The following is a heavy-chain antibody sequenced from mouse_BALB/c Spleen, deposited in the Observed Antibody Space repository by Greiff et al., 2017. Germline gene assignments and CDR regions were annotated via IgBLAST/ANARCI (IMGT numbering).Heavy chain of an antibody. CDR1: GYTFTSYT. V-gene: IGHV1-4*01. Sequence: VQLQESGAELARPGASVKMSCKASGYTFTSYTMHWVKQRPGQGLEWIGYINPSSGYTNYNQKFKDKATLTADKSSSTAYMQLSSLTSEDSAVYYCATGKGFAYWGQGTLVTVSA. J-gene: IGHJ3*01. D-gene: IGHD4-1*01. CDR3: ATGKGFAY. CDR2: INPSSGYT.